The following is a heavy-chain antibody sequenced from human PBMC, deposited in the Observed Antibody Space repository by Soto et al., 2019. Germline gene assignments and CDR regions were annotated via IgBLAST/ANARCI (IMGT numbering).Heavy chain of an antibody. J-gene: IGHJ5*02. D-gene: IGHD3-10*01. CDR2: ISSSSSYT. Sequence: QVQLVESGGGLVKPGASLRLSCAASGFTFSDYYMSWIRQAPGKGLEWVSYISSSSSYTNYADSVKGRFTISRDNAKNSLYLQMNSLRAEDTAVYYCARDHYGPGWFDPWGQGTLVTVSS. V-gene: IGHV3-11*05. CDR1: GFTFSDYY. CDR3: ARDHYGPGWFDP.